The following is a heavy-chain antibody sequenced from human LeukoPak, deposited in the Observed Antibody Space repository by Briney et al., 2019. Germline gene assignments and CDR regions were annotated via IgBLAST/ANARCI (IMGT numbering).Heavy chain of an antibody. J-gene: IGHJ4*02. CDR2: IYYSGST. CDR3: ARHSSSWYEDY. CDR1: GGSISSYY. D-gene: IGHD6-13*01. V-gene: IGHV4-59*08. Sequence: SETLSLTCTVSGGSISSYYWSWIRQPPGKGLEWMGYIYYSGSTNYNPSLKSRVTISVDTSKNQFSLKLSSVTAADTAVYYCARHSSSWYEDYWGQGTLVTVSS.